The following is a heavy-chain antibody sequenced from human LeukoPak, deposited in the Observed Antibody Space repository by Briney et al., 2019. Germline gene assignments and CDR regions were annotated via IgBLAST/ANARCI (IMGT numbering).Heavy chain of an antibody. D-gene: IGHD6-19*01. V-gene: IGHV4-38-2*01. CDR1: GYSISSGYY. CDR2: IYHSAST. J-gene: IGHJ4*02. Sequence: PSETLSLTCAVSGYSISSGYYWGWIQQPPGKGLEWIGTIYHSASTYYNPSLKRRVTISVNTSKNQFSLKLNSVTAADTAVYYCARVGGVAGTSYYFDYWGQGTLVTVSS. CDR3: ARVGGVAGTSYYFDY.